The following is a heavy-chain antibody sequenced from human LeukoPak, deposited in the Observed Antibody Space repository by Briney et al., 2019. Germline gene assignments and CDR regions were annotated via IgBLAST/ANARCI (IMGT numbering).Heavy chain of an antibody. CDR3: AKDESYGSGSYYNGPDY. J-gene: IGHJ4*02. D-gene: IGHD3-10*01. CDR1: GFTFSSYG. Sequence: PGGSLRLSCAASGFTFSSYGMHWVRQAPGKGLEWVAFVRYDGSNKYYADSVKGRFTISRDNSKNTLYLQMNSLRAEDTAVYYCAKDESYGSGSYYNGPDYWGQGTLVTVSS. V-gene: IGHV3-30*02. CDR2: VRYDGSNK.